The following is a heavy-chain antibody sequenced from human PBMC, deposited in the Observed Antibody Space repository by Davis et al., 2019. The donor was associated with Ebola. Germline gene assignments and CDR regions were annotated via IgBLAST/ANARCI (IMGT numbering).Heavy chain of an antibody. V-gene: IGHV4-34*01. CDR2: INHRGRA. J-gene: IGHJ5*02. CDR3: ARGTEPSIAAAGNIWVTFWFDP. D-gene: IGHD6-13*01. CDR1: GRSFGGYY. Sequence: SETLSLTCAVYGRSFGGYYWRCIRQPPAKGLQWIGEINHRGRANYNPSLKSRVTISVDTSKNQFSLKLSSVTAADTAVYYCARGTEPSIAAAGNIWVTFWFDPWGQGTLVTVSS.